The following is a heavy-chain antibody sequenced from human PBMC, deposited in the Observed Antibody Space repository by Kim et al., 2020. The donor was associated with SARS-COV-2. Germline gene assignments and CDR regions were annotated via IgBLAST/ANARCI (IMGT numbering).Heavy chain of an antibody. V-gene: IGHV4-4*06. D-gene: IGHD3-9*01. J-gene: IGHJ3*02. Sequence: LKRRVTMSVDTSKSQFSLQLSSVTAADTAVYYCARAKYDTLTGWLDAFDIWGQGTMVTVSS. CDR3: ARAKYDTLTGWLDAFDI.